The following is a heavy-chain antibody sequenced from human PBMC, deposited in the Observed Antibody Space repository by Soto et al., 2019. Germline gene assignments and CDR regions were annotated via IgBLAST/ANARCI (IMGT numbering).Heavy chain of an antibody. J-gene: IGHJ4*02. V-gene: IGHV3-21*01. D-gene: IGHD3-22*01. Sequence: PGGSLRLSCAASGFTFSTYTMNWVRQAPGRGLQWVSSISSSSSYIHYADSVKGRFTISRDNAKNSLYLQMNSLRAEDTAVYYCARDGYYYDSSGYYPPFDSWGQGTLVTVSS. CDR3: ARDGYYYDSSGYYPPFDS. CDR2: ISSSSSYI. CDR1: GFTFSTYT.